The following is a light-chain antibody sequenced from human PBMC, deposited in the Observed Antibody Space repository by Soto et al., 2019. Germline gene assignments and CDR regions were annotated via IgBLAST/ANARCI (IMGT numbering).Light chain of an antibody. CDR3: QRRSNWPLT. Sequence: EIVLTQSPATLSLSPGERATLSCMASQSVSTYLAWYQQKPGQAPSLLIYDASNRATGIPARFSGSGSGTDFTLTINSLEPEDFAVYYCQRRSNWPLTFGGGTKVEIK. CDR1: QSVSTY. V-gene: IGKV3-11*01. J-gene: IGKJ4*01. CDR2: DAS.